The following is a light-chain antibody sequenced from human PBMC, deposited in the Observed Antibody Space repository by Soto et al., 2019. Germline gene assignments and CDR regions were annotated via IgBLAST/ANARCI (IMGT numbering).Light chain of an antibody. V-gene: IGLV2-23*01. CDR3: CSYAASGTLV. J-gene: IGLJ2*01. Sequence: QSALTQPASVSGSPGQSITISCTGTSSDVGSYNLVSWYQHHPGKAPKLMIYEGSKRPSGVSNRFSGSKSGNTASLTISGLQAEDEADYYCCSYAASGTLVFGGGTQLTFL. CDR2: EGS. CDR1: SSDVGSYNL.